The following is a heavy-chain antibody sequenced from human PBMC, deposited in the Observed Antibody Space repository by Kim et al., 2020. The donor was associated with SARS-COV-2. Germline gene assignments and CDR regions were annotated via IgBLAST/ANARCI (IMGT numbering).Heavy chain of an antibody. D-gene: IGHD1-26*01. Sequence: THYADSVKGRFTNSRDIPQDTLYLQMNSLRADDTAVYYCSRSTVGAYFDYWGQGSLVSVSS. CDR2: T. V-gene: IGHV3-53*01. CDR3: SRSTVGAYFDY. J-gene: IGHJ4*02.